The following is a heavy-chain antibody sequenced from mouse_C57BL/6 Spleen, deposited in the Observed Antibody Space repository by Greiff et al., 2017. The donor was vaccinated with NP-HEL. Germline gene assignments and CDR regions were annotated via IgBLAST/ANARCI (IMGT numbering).Heavy chain of an antibody. J-gene: IGHJ2*01. CDR1: GFTFSDYY. V-gene: IGHV5-16*01. CDR3: AREGNDGYSYYFDY. D-gene: IGHD2-3*01. Sequence: EVKLVESEGGLVQPGSSMKLSCTASGFTFSDYYMAWVRQVPEKGLEWVANINYDGSSTYYLDSLKSRFIISRDNAKNILYLQMSSLKSEDTATYYCAREGNDGYSYYFDYWGQGTTLTVSS. CDR2: INYDGSST.